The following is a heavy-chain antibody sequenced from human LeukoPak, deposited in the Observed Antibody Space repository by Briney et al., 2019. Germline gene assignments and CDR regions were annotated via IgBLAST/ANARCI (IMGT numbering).Heavy chain of an antibody. Sequence: GGSLRLSCAASGFTFYEYPTHWVRQAPGKGLEWVAGITWNSGGVGYADSVKGRFTISRDNARNSLYLQMNSLRAEDMAFYYCVKGDNSFGYPVDWGLGTLVTVSS. CDR3: VKGDNSFGYPVD. CDR2: ITWNSGGV. D-gene: IGHD5-18*01. V-gene: IGHV3-9*03. J-gene: IGHJ4*02. CDR1: GFTFYEYP.